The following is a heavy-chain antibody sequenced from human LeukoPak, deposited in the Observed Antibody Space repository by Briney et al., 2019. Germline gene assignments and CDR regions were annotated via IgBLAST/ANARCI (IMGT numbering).Heavy chain of an antibody. D-gene: IGHD5-18*01. CDR3: AGRGYSYGPRDY. Sequence: KPSETLSLTCTVSGGSIGSYYWSWIRQPPGKGLEWIGYIYYSGSTNYNPSLKSRVTISVDTSKNQFSLKLSSVTAADTAVYYCAGRGYSYGPRDYWGQGTLVTVSS. J-gene: IGHJ4*02. CDR1: GGSIGSYY. CDR2: IYYSGST. V-gene: IGHV4-59*08.